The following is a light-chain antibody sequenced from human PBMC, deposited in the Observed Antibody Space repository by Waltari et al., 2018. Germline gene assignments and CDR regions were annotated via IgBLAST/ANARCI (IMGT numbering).Light chain of an antibody. CDR1: SGYSSYP. CDR3: QTGGFGIWV. J-gene: IGLJ3*02. V-gene: IGLV4-69*01. CDR2: VDSDGDN. Sequence: QPMLTQSPSASASLGASVNLTCTLSSGYSSYPIAWHQQQPQKGPHYLMKVDSDGDNKKGDANPDRFSGSGAWAERYITMAGLQSEDEDDYYCQTGGFGIWVFGGGTKLTVL.